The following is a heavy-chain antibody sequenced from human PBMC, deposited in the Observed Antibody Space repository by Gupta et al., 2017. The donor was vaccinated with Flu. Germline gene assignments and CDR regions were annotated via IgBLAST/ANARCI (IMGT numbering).Heavy chain of an antibody. Sequence: EVQLWESGGGLVEPGGSLRLSCAASEFSLSNPHMNWVRQAPGKGLEWASGIQHYGGPGYYADSVRGRFTISRDQSKNTMFLEMTRLRVDDSAVYYCVRDMTCWGGGWHGPPVIPGDLWGQGTLVTVSS. V-gene: IGHV3-23*01. CDR3: VRDMTCWGGGWHGPPVIPGDL. D-gene: IGHD6-19*01. J-gene: IGHJ4*02. CDR1: EFSLSNPH. CDR2: IQHYGGPG.